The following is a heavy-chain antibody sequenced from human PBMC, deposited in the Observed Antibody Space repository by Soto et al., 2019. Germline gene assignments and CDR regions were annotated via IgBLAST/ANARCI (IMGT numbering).Heavy chain of an antibody. CDR3: ARATTTLVTPHFGY. CDR1: GYSISSGYY. J-gene: IGHJ4*02. CDR2: IYHSGST. V-gene: IGHV4-38-2*01. D-gene: IGHD4-17*01. Sequence: SETLSLTCAVSGYSISSGYYWGWIRQPPGKGLEWIGSIYHSGSTYYNPSLKSRVTISIDTSKNQFSLKLSSVTAADTAVYYCARATTTLVTPHFGYWGQGTLVTVSS.